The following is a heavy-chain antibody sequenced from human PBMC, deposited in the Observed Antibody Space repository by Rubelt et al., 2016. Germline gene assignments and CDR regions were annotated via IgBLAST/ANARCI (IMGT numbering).Heavy chain of an antibody. V-gene: IGHV4-39*07. CDR2: YYSGST. D-gene: IGHD6-13*01. J-gene: IGHJ4*02. CDR3: ARDEYSSSCYDY. Sequence: YYSGSTYYNPSLKSRVTISVDTSKNQFSLKLSSVTAADTAVYYCARDEYSSSCYDYWGQGTLVTVSS.